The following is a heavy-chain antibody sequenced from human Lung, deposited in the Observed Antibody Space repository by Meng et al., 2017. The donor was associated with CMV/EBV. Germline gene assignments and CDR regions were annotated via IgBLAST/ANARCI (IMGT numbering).Heavy chain of an antibody. CDR2: IRSSSRYI. Sequence: GGSLRLXCAASGFTFSRYSMNWVRQAPGKGLEWVSSIRSSSRYIYYTDSVKGRFTISTDNAKTSLYLQMNSLRAEDTAVYYCAREREELITTFGVATSSRYGMDVWGQGTTVPSP. J-gene: IGHJ6*02. V-gene: IGHV3-21*01. D-gene: IGHD3-3*01. CDR1: GFTFSRYS. CDR3: AREREELITTFGVATSSRYGMDV.